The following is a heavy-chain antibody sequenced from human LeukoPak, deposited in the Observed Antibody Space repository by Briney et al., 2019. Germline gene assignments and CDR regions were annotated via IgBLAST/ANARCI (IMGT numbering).Heavy chain of an antibody. V-gene: IGHV4-4*07. CDR3: ARGSILTGYTYYFDY. CDR1: GGSISSYY. J-gene: IGHJ4*02. CDR2: IYTSGST. Sequence: PSETLSLTCTVSGGSISSYYWSWIRQPAGKGLEWIGRIYTSGSTNYNPSLKSRVTMSIDTSKNQFSLKLSSVTAADTAVYYCARGSILTGYTYYFDYWGQGTLVTVSS. D-gene: IGHD3-9*01.